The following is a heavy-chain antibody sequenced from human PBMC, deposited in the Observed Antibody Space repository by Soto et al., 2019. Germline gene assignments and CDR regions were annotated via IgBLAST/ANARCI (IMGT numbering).Heavy chain of an antibody. D-gene: IGHD5-18*01. J-gene: IGHJ6*02. Sequence: QVQLVQAGAEVKKPGASVKVSCKASGYTFSTYGISWVRQAPGQGLEWMGWISGYKGNTHYEEKVQDRIKMTTDTSTSTTYLELRSLRSDDTAVYFCARDPGYGFGYSYAFAMDVWGQGTTVTVSS. V-gene: IGHV1-18*01. CDR3: ARDPGYGFGYSYAFAMDV. CDR1: GYTFSTYG. CDR2: ISGYKGNT.